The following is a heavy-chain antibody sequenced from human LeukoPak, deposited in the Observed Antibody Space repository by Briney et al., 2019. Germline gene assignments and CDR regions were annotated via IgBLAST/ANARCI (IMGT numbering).Heavy chain of an antibody. CDR3: ACSGRGPFDA. CDR1: GFTFSDYW. CDR2: TKQDASEK. D-gene: IGHD6-19*01. J-gene: IGHJ3*01. V-gene: IGHV3-7*01. Sequence: GGSLRLSCAASGFTFSDYWMSWVRQAPGKGLEWVATTKQDASEKYYVDSVKGRFTISRDNVKNSLFFQMNSLRAEDTAVYYCACSGRGPFDAWGQGTMATVSS.